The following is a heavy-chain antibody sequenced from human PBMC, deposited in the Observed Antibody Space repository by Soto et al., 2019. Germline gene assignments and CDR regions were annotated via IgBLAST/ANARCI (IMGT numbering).Heavy chain of an antibody. CDR1: GYTFTSYD. CDR3: XXXXXXXXYPAY. V-gene: IGHV1-8*01. CDR2: MNPNAGNT. Sequence: QVQLVQSGAEVRKPGASVKVSCQASGYTFTSYDXXXXXXXXXXXLEWMGWMNPNAGNTGYAQKFQGRVTMTRNTXXXXXXXXXXXXXXXXXXXXXXXXXXXXXXYPAYWGQGTLVTVSS. J-gene: IGHJ4*02.